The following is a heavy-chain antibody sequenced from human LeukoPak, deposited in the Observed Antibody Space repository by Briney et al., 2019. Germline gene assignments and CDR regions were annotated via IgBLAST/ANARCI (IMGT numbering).Heavy chain of an antibody. CDR1: GGSISSGSYY. CDR3: ARKPPSGPGYYYSYGMDV. J-gene: IGHJ6*02. CDR2: IYTSGST. Sequence: KSSQTLSLTCTVSGGSISSGSYYWSWIRQPAGKGLEWIGRIYTSGSTNYNPSLKSRVTISVDTSKNQFSLKLSSVTAADTAVYYCARKPPSGPGYYYSYGMDVWGQGTTVTVSS. V-gene: IGHV4-61*02.